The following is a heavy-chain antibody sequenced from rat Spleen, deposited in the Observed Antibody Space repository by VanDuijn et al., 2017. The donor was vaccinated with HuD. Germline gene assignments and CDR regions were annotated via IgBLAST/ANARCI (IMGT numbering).Heavy chain of an antibody. Sequence: EVQLVESGGGLVQPGRSLKLSCAVSGFTFSNSAMAWVRQAPTKGLEWVASITDRGDSTYYRDSVQGRFTISRDNAKNSLYLQMDSLRSEDTATYYCARPSYGYPFAYWGQGTLVTVSS. J-gene: IGHJ3*01. D-gene: IGHD1-6*01. CDR3: ARPSYGYPFAY. V-gene: IGHV5S13*01. CDR2: ITDRGDST. CDR1: GFTFSNSA.